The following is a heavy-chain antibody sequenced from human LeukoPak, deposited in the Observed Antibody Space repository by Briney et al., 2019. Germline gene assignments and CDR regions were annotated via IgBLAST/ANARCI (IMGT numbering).Heavy chain of an antibody. D-gene: IGHD3-16*02. Sequence: PSETLSLTCTVSGGSISSSSYYWGWIRQPPGKGLEWIGSIYYSGSTYYNPSLKSRVTISVDTSKNQFSLKLSSVTAADTAVYYCARRRRPLPNTYYDYVWGSYRFGAFDIWGQGTMVTVSS. CDR1: GGSISSSSYY. CDR3: ARRRRPLPNTYYDYVWGSYRFGAFDI. J-gene: IGHJ3*02. CDR2: IYYSGST. V-gene: IGHV4-39*07.